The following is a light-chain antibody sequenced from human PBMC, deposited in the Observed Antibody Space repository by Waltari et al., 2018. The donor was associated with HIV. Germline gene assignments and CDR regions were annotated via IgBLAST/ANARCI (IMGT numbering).Light chain of an antibody. CDR1: ISDIGRNP. CDR2: SND. Sequence: QSVLTQPPSASGTPGQRVTISCSGSISDIGRNPVNWYQQLPGTAPKLLIYSNDQRPSGVPDRFSGSKSGTSASLAISGLRSEDEADYYCATWDDSLDGPMFGGGTKLTVL. V-gene: IGLV1-44*01. J-gene: IGLJ3*02. CDR3: ATWDDSLDGPM.